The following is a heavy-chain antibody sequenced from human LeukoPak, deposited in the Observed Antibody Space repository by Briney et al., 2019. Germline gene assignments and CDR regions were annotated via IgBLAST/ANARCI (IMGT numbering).Heavy chain of an antibody. Sequence: ASVKVSCKASGYTFTGYYMHWVRQAPGQGLEWMGWINPNSGGTNYAQKFQGRVTMTRDTSISTAYMELSRLRSDDTAVYYCARGSVAAGTGGHYYYYYYMDVWGKGTTVTVSS. D-gene: IGHD6-13*01. J-gene: IGHJ6*03. CDR2: INPNSGGT. V-gene: IGHV1-2*02. CDR1: GYTFTGYY. CDR3: ARGSVAAGTGGHYYYYYYMDV.